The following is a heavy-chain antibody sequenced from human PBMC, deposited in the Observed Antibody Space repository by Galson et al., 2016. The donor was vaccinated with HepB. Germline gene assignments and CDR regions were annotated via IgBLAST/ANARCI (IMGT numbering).Heavy chain of an antibody. CDR1: GFTFSSYA. D-gene: IGHD3-10*01. CDR3: AKGSDYYGWGSYPYYFDY. V-gene: IGHV3-23*01. Sequence: SLRLSCAASGFTFSSYAMNWVRQAPGKGLEWVSTISGSETTSYVDSMKGRFTISRDNSKNTLFLQMNSLRVEDMAVYYCAKGSDYYGWGSYPYYFDYWGQGTLVTVSS. J-gene: IGHJ4*02. CDR2: ISGSETT.